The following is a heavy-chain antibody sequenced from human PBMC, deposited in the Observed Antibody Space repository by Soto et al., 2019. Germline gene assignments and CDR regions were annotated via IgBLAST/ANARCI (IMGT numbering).Heavy chain of an antibody. Sequence: QVQLVESGGGLVKPGGSLRLSCAVSGFTFSVYYMTWIRQAPGKGLEWVSYISSSTSHTNYAESVKGRFTISRDNAKNSLFLQMNTTLAEDTAVYYCARGMGAAADYFDFWGQGTLVTVSS. J-gene: IGHJ4*02. CDR3: ARGMGAAADYFDF. CDR1: GFTFSVYY. CDR2: ISSSTSHT. V-gene: IGHV3-11*05. D-gene: IGHD6-13*01.